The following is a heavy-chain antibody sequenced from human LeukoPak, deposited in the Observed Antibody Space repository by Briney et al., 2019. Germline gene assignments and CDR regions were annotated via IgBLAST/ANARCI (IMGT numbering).Heavy chain of an antibody. CDR3: ARDLGYCSSTSCFRNWFDP. CDR2: ISTYNGDT. D-gene: IGHD2-2*01. V-gene: IGHV1-18*01. Sequence: ASVKVSCKTSDYTFTNYGISWVRQAPGQGLEWMGWISTYNGDTNYAQKFQGRVTMTTDTSTSTAYMELRSLRPDDTAVYFCARDLGYCSSTSCFRNWFDPWGQGTLVTVS. J-gene: IGHJ5*02. CDR1: DYTFTNYG.